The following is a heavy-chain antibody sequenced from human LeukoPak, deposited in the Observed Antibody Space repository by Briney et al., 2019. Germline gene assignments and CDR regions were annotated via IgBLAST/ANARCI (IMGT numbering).Heavy chain of an antibody. J-gene: IGHJ4*02. D-gene: IGHD1-26*01. V-gene: IGHV3-23*01. Sequence: GGSLRLSCAASGFTFSSYAMSWVRQAPGKGLEWVSSISGSGGSTYYADSVKGRFTISRDNSKNTLYLQMNSLRAEDTAVYYCAKDRKWELASFDYWGQGTLVTVSS. CDR1: GFTFSSYA. CDR3: AKDRKWELASFDY. CDR2: ISGSGGST.